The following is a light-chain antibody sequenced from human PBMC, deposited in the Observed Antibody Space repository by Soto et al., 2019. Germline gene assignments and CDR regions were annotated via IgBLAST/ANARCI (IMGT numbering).Light chain of an antibody. CDR1: QNVYNN. CDR2: DAS. CDR3: QQCRNWPLT. V-gene: IGKV3-15*01. Sequence: EIVMTQSPATLSVSPGEGATLSCKASQNVYNNLAWYQQRPGQPPRLLIYDASTRATGISARFSGSGYGTEFALTISSLQSEDSAVYFCQQCRNWPLTFGGGTKVEIK. J-gene: IGKJ4*01.